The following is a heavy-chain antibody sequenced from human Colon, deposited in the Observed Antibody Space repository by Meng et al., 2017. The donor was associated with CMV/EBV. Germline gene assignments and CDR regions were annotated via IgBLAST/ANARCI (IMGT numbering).Heavy chain of an antibody. CDR3: ARGIGHASNNTHDY. J-gene: IGHJ4*02. CDR1: GDSLRSHC. D-gene: IGHD1/OR15-1a*01. CDR2: VYYSGAA. Sequence: SETLSLTCTVSGDSLRSHCWSWIRQPPGKGLEWMGYVYYSGAATYTPSLRSRLSISVDMSKNQVYLTLRSVTAADTAMYFCARGIGHASNNTHDYWGQGTLVTVSS. V-gene: IGHV4-59*11.